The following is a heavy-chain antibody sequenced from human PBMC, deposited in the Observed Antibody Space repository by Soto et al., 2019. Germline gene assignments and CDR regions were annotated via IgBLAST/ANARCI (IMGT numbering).Heavy chain of an antibody. CDR2: FNPNSGGT. J-gene: IGHJ5*02. V-gene: IGHV1-2*02. D-gene: IGHD3-22*01. Sequence: QVQLVQSGAEVKKPGASVKVSCKASGYIFTGYYMHWLRQAPGQGLEWMVWFNPNSGGTKYAQKFHDMVTMTKDKYINPDYSELSGLIYDDTAVYYCARCDFDSSANYYSGWVDPWGPGTLVTV. CDR1: GYIFTGYY. CDR3: ARCDFDSSANYYSGWVDP.